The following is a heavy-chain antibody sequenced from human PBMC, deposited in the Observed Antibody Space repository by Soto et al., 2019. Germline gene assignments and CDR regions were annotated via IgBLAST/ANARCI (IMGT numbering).Heavy chain of an antibody. D-gene: IGHD2-15*01. CDR2: RSFDGTTD. CDR1: GFSFNNYN. V-gene: IGHV3-30-3*01. Sequence: GGSLRLSCVASGFSFNNYNLHWFRQAPRNSLESVAVRSFDGTTDYYADSVKGRFTVSRDNFKNILSLQMDSLRPEDTAVYYCARDNRDCSAFNGYNPGRVFGLDVWGQGTTVTVS. CDR3: ARDNRDCSAFNGYNPGRVFGLDV. J-gene: IGHJ6*02.